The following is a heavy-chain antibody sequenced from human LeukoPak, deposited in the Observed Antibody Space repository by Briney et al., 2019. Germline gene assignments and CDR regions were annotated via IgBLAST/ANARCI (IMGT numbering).Heavy chain of an antibody. CDR2: INPSGGRI. V-gene: IGHV1-46*04. Sequence: ASVKVSCTASGYTFTSYYMHWVRQAPGQGLEWMGIINPSGGRISYAQKLQGRVTMTRDTSTSTVYMELSSLRSEDTAVYYCARSPGNYYDSSGNFDYWGQGTLVTVP. CDR1: GYTFTSYY. CDR3: ARSPGNYYDSSGNFDY. J-gene: IGHJ4*02. D-gene: IGHD3-22*01.